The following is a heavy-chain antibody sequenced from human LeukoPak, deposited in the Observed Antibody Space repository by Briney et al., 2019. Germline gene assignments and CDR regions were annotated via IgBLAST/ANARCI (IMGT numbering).Heavy chain of an antibody. Sequence: ASVKVSCKASGGTFSSYAISWVRQAPGQGLEWMGRIIPIFGTANYAQKFQGRVTITTDESTSTAYMELSSLRSGDTAVYYCARGMTTVTSLDYWGQGTLVTVSS. J-gene: IGHJ4*02. CDR1: GGTFSSYA. CDR2: IIPIFGTA. V-gene: IGHV1-69*05. CDR3: ARGMTTVTSLDY. D-gene: IGHD4-17*01.